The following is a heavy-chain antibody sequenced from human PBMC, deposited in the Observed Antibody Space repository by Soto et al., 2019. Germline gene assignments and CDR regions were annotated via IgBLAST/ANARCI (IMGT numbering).Heavy chain of an antibody. CDR2: IYHSGST. J-gene: IGHJ4*02. Sequence: SETLSLTCAVSGGSISSGGYSWSWIRQPPGKGLEWIGYIYHSGSTYYNPSLKSRVTISVDRSKNQFSPKLSSVTAADTAVYYCARNILGGTTDYWGPGTLVTVSS. CDR1: GGSISSGGYS. CDR3: ARNILGGTTDY. V-gene: IGHV4-30-2*01. D-gene: IGHD1-7*01.